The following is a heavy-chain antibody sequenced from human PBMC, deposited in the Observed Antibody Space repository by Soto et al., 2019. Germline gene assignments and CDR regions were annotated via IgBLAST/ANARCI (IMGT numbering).Heavy chain of an antibody. D-gene: IGHD5-18*01. CDR2: ITRDGSST. CDR1: GFSLSDYW. CDR3: ARGANGYYYCDY. Sequence: EVQLVESGGGLVQPGGSLRLSCAASGFSLSDYWMHWVRQAPGEGLVWLSRITRDGSSTNYADSVKGRFTISRDNAKNTLYLQVNSLRGEDTAVYYCARGANGYYYCDYLGQGTLVTVSS. V-gene: IGHV3-74*01. J-gene: IGHJ4*02.